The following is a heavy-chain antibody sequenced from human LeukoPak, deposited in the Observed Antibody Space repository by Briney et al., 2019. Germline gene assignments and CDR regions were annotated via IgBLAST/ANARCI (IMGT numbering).Heavy chain of an antibody. D-gene: IGHD3-22*01. CDR2: INWNGGGT. J-gene: IGHJ4*02. Sequence: PGGSLRLSCAASGFTFHRYWMHWVRQAPGKGLEWVSGINWNGGGTGYADSVKGRFTISRDNAKNSLYLQMNSLRAEDTALYYCARSRHSYDSSGFPHYWGQGTLVTVSS. CDR3: ARSRHSYDSSGFPHY. CDR1: GFTFHRYW. V-gene: IGHV3-20*04.